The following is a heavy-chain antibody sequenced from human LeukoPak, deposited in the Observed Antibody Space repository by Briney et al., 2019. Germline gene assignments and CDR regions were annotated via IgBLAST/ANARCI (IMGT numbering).Heavy chain of an antibody. Sequence: GGSLRLSCAASGSTFDDYGMSWVRQAPGKGLEWVSGINWNGGSTGYADSVKGRFTISRDNAKNSLYLQMNSLRAEDTALCYCARDTYYYGSGSYYPDYWGQGTLVTVSS. D-gene: IGHD3-10*01. J-gene: IGHJ4*02. CDR1: GSTFDDYG. CDR3: ARDTYYYGSGSYYPDY. V-gene: IGHV3-20*04. CDR2: INWNGGST.